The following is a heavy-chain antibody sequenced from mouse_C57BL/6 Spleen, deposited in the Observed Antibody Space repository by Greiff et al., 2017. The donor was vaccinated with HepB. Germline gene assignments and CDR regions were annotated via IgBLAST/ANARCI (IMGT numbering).Heavy chain of an antibody. V-gene: IGHV14-4*01. CDR3: MIPIKPHYAMDY. CDR1: GFNIKDDY. Sequence: VQLQQSGAELVRPGASVKLSCTASGFNIKDDYMHWVKQRPEQGLEWIGWIDPENGDTEYASKFQGKATITADTSSNTAYLQLSSLTSEDTAVYYFMIPIKPHYAMDYWGQGTSVTVSS. J-gene: IGHJ4*01. D-gene: IGHD1-2*01. CDR2: IDPENGDT.